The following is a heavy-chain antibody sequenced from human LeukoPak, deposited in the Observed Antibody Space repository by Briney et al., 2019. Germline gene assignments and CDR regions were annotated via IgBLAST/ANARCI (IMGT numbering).Heavy chain of an antibody. Sequence: GSLRLSCAASGFTFSSYWMHWVRQAPGKGLVWVSRINSDGSSTSYADSVEGRFTISRDNAKNTLYLQMNSLRAEDTAVYYCARYYYDSSGYTFDIWGQGTMVTVSS. D-gene: IGHD3-22*01. V-gene: IGHV3-74*01. J-gene: IGHJ3*02. CDR1: GFTFSSYW. CDR3: ARYYYDSSGYTFDI. CDR2: INSDGSST.